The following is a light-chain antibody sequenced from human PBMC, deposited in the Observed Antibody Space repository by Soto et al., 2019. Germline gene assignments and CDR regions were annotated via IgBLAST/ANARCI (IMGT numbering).Light chain of an antibody. V-gene: IGKV4-1*01. J-gene: IGKJ1*01. CDR1: QSVFYSSNNKNF. CDR2: WAS. CDR3: HQYNNWPPWT. Sequence: DIVMSQSPDFLAVSLGERATINCRSSQSVFYSSNNKNFLAWYQHKPGQPPKLLIYWASTRESGVPDRFSGGGSGTDFTLSISSLQPEDVAVYYCHQYNNWPPWTFGQGTKVDIK.